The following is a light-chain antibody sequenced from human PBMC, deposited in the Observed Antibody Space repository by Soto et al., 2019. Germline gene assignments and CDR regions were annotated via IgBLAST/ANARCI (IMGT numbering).Light chain of an antibody. V-gene: IGKV1-9*01. CDR2: GPS. CDR1: QGISSY. CDR3: QQLNSYPRT. J-gene: IGKJ1*01. Sequence: PLTQSPSSLSASVGDRVTITCRASQGISSYLAWYQQKPGRAPNLLIFGPSTLQSGVPSRFSGSGSGTDFTLPISSLQPEDFATYYCQQLNSYPRTFGQGTKVEIK.